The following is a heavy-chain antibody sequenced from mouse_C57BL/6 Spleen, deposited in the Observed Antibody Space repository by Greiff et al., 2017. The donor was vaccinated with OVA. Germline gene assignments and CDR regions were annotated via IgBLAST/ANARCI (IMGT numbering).Heavy chain of an antibody. Sequence: QVHVKQSGAELARPGASVKMSCKASGYTFTSYTMHWVKQRPGQGLEWIGYINPSSGYTKYNQKFKDKATLTADKSSSTAYMQLSSLTSEDSAVYYCARREDYNFDYWGQGTTLTVSS. V-gene: IGHV1-4*01. CDR3: ARREDYNFDY. CDR2: INPSSGYT. D-gene: IGHD2-4*01. J-gene: IGHJ2*01. CDR1: GYTFTSYT.